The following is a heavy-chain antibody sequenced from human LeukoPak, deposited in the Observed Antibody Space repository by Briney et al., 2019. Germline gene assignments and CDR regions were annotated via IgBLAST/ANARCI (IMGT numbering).Heavy chain of an antibody. Sequence: SQTLSLTCSVSGGSINSGGYYWSWIRQHPGKGLEWIGYIYYSGSTYYNPSLKSRVTISVDTSKNQFSLKLSSVTAADTAVYFCARGGTAYYYSYWGQGTLVTVSS. D-gene: IGHD3-10*01. CDR2: IYYSGST. CDR1: GGSINSGGYY. CDR3: ARGGTAYYYSY. V-gene: IGHV4-31*03. J-gene: IGHJ4*02.